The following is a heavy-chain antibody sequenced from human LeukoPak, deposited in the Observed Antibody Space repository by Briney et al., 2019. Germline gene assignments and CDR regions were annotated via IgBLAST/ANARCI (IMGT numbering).Heavy chain of an antibody. V-gene: IGHV4-59*01. CDR2: ITGSIYFSGST. J-gene: IGHJ4*02. Sequence: SETLSLTCTVSGGSINNYYWNWIRQPPGKGLEWIGYITGSIYFSGSTKYDPSLESRVTMSVDTSKNQFSLTPSSVTAADTAVYYCAREPKDIRTLDYWGQGTLVTVSS. D-gene: IGHD1-14*01. CDR3: AREPKDIRTLDY. CDR1: GGSINNYY.